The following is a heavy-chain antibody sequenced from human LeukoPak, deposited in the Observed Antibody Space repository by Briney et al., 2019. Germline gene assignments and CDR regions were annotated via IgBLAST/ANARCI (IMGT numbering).Heavy chain of an antibody. Sequence: SETLSLTCTVSGYSIRSGYYWGWIRQPPGKGLEWIGSIYHSGSIYHKPSLKSRVTISVDTSKNQFSLKLSSVTAADTAVYYCARERYFDSAEAFDIWGQGTMVTVSS. CDR2: IYHSGSI. J-gene: IGHJ3*02. CDR1: GYSIRSGYY. CDR3: ARERYFDSAEAFDI. V-gene: IGHV4-38-2*02. D-gene: IGHD3-9*01.